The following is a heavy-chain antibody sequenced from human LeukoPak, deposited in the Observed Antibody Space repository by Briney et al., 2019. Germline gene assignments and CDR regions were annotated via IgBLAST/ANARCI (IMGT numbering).Heavy chain of an antibody. CDR2: TYYTGSS. CDR1: GGSISSSSYY. D-gene: IGHD3-3*01. J-gene: IGHJ4*02. CDR3: ASQRITDFGVVIPRGFDS. V-gene: IGHV4-39*07. Sequence: SETLSLTCTVSGGSISSSSYYWGWIRQPPGKGLEWIGTTYYTGSSFYNPSLKSRVTISVDTSKNQFSLKLSSVTAADTAMYYCASQRITDFGVVIPRGFDSWGQGTLVPVSS.